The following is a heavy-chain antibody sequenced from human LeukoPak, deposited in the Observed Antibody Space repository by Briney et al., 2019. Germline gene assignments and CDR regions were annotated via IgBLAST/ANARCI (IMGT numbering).Heavy chain of an antibody. D-gene: IGHD3-22*01. V-gene: IGHV1-2*04. CDR1: GYTFTGYY. Sequence: ASVKVSCKASGYTFTGYYMHWVRQAPGQGLEWMGWINPNSGGTNYAQKFQGWVTMTRDTSISTAYMELSRLRSDDTAVYYCARDIDSSGYPDAFDIWGQGTMVTVSS. CDR3: ARDIDSSGYPDAFDI. CDR2: INPNSGGT. J-gene: IGHJ3*02.